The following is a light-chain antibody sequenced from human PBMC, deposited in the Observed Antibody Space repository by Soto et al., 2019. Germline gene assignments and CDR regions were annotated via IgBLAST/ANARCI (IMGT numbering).Light chain of an antibody. V-gene: IGLV1-44*01. J-gene: IGLJ3*02. CDR1: SSNIGSNS. CDR2: SND. CDR3: AAWDDSLNGQGV. Sequence: QSVLTQPPSASGTPGQRVTISCSGSSSNIGSNSVSWYQQVPGTAPKLLIYSNDQRPSWVPDRFSGSKSGTSASLAISGLQSEDDADYYCAAWDDSLNGQGVFGGGTKLNVL.